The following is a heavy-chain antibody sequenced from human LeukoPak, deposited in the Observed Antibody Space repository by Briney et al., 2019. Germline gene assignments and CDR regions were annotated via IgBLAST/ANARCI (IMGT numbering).Heavy chain of an antibody. CDR2: IQYDGSDE. Sequence: PGGSLRLSCAASGFTFSTYGVHWVRQAPGKGLEWVAFIQYDGSDEHYADSVKGRFTISRDNSKSTLFLQMNSLRAEDTAMYYCAEDQQLQPFHYWGQGTLVTVSS. CDR3: AEDQQLQPFHY. CDR1: GFTFSTYG. V-gene: IGHV3-30*02. D-gene: IGHD1-1*01. J-gene: IGHJ4*02.